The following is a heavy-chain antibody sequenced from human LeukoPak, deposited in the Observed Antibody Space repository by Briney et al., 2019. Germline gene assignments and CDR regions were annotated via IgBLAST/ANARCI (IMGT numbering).Heavy chain of an antibody. CDR2: ISGSGGST. Sequence: GGSLRLSCAASGFTFSSYAMSWVRQAPGKGLEWVSAISGSGGSTYYADSVKGRFTISRDNSKNTLSLQMNTLRAEDTAVYYCAKGWLGTNTHFDYWGQGTLVTVSS. CDR3: AKGWLGTNTHFDY. V-gene: IGHV3-23*01. CDR1: GFTFSSYA. J-gene: IGHJ4*02. D-gene: IGHD3-10*01.